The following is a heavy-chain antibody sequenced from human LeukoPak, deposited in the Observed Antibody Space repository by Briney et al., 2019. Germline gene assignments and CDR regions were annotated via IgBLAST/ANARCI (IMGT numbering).Heavy chain of an antibody. CDR1: GYTFTGYY. CDR2: INPNSAGT. CDR3: ARDLTRTGSLSVGRFDP. Sequence: ASVKVSCTASGYTFTGYYMHWVRQAPGQGLEWMGWINPNSAGTNYAQKFQGRVTMTRDTSISTGYMELSRLRSDDTAVYYCARDLTRTGSLSVGRFDPWGQGTLVTVSS. D-gene: IGHD3/OR15-3a*01. J-gene: IGHJ5*02. V-gene: IGHV1-2*02.